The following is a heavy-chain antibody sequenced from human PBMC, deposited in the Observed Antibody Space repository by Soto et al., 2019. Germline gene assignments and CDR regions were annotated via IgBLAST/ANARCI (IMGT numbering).Heavy chain of an antibody. CDR1: GYTFTSYG. D-gene: IGHD5-12*01. CDR3: ARDVRGHYYYYGMDV. J-gene: IGHJ6*02. CDR2: ISAYNGNT. Sequence: QVQLVQSGAEVKKPGASVKVSCKASGYTFTSYGISWVRQAPGQGLEWTGWISAYNGNTNYAQRLQGRVTMTTDTSTSTLYMELRSLRSDDTAVYYCARDVRGHYYYYGMDVWGQGTTVTVSS. V-gene: IGHV1-18*01.